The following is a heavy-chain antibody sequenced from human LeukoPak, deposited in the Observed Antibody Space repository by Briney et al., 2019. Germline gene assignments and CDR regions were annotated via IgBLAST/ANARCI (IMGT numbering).Heavy chain of an antibody. CDR1: GYTFTGYY. CDR3: AREGRYCSGGSCVFDY. CDR2: INPNSGGT. D-gene: IGHD2-15*01. V-gene: IGHV1-2*02. J-gene: IGHJ4*02. Sequence: ASVKVSCKASGYTFTGYYMHWVRQAPGQGLEWMGWINPNSGGTNYAQKFQGRVTMTRDTSISTAYMELSRPRSDDTAVYYCAREGRYCSGGSCVFDYWGQGTLVTVSS.